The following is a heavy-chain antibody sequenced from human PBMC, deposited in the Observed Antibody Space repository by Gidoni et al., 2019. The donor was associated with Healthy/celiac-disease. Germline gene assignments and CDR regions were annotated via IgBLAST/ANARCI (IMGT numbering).Heavy chain of an antibody. D-gene: IGHD2-8*01. Sequence: QVQLQESGPGLVKPSQTLSLPCTFSGGSISSGGYYWRWIRQHPGKGLEWIGYSYYSGSTYYNPSLKSRVTISVDTSKNQFSLKLSSVTAADTAVYYCARGTSGQHFDYWGQGTLVTVSS. CDR1: GGSISSGGYY. J-gene: IGHJ4*02. CDR2: SYYSGST. CDR3: ARGTSGQHFDY. V-gene: IGHV4-31*03.